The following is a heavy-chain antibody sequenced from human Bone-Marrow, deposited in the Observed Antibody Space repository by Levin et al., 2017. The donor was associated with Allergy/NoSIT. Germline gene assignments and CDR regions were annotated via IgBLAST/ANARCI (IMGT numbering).Heavy chain of an antibody. D-gene: IGHD1-26*01. J-gene: IGHJ5*02. CDR1: GYTFTSYG. CDR3: ARVNPTYRESYGGFDP. CDR2: ISAYNGNT. V-gene: IGHV1-18*01. Sequence: ASVKVSCKASGYTFTSYGISWVRQAPGQGLEWMGWISAYNGNTNYAQKLQGRVTMTTDTSTSTAYMELRSLRSDDTAVYYCARVNPTYRESYGGFDPWGQGTLVTVSS.